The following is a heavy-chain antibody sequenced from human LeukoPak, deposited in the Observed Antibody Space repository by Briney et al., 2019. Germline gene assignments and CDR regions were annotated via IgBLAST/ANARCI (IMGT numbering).Heavy chain of an antibody. CDR1: GGSFSGYY. D-gene: IGHD4-17*01. J-gene: IGHJ4*02. V-gene: IGHV4-34*01. CDR3: ARNTVTTYD. Sequence: PSETLSLTCAVYGGSFSGYYWSWIRQPPGKGLEWIGEINHSGSTNYNPSLKSRVTISVDTSKNQSSLKLSSVTAADTAVYYCARNTVTTYDWGQGTLVTVSS. CDR2: INHSGST.